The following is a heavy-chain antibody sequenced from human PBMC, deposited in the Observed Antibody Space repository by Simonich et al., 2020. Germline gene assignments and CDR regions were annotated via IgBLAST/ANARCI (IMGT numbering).Heavy chain of an antibody. CDR1: GFTFSSYA. V-gene: IGHV3-23*01. J-gene: IGHJ3*02. D-gene: IGHD3-22*01. Sequence: GGGLVQPGGSLRLSCAASGFTFSSYAMSWVRQAPGKGLEWVSAISGSGGSTYYADSVKGRFTISRDNSKNTQYLQMNSLRAEDTAVYYCAKDLGERITMIVVVIDAFDIWGQGTMVTVSS. CDR2: ISGSGGST. CDR3: AKDLGERITMIVVVIDAFDI.